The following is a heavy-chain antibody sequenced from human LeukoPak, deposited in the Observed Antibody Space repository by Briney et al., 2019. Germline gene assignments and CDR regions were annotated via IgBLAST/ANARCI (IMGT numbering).Heavy chain of an antibody. Sequence: ASVKVSCKASGYTFTGYYMNWVRQAPGQGLEWMGWINPNSGGTNYAQKVQGRVTVTRDTSISTAYMELSSLRSDDTAVYYCARGTVDDYGENFGYWGQGTLVTVSS. CDR2: INPNSGGT. J-gene: IGHJ4*02. D-gene: IGHD4/OR15-4a*01. CDR1: GYTFTGYY. V-gene: IGHV1-2*02. CDR3: ARGTVDDYGENFGY.